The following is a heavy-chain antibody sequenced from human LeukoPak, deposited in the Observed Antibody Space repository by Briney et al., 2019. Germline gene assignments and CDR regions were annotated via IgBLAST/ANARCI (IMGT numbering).Heavy chain of an antibody. V-gene: IGHV4-30-4*01. D-gene: IGHD2-15*01. Sequence: SETLSLTCTVSGGSISSGDHYWSWIRQPPGKGLEWIGYIYYSGSTYYNPSLKSRVTISVDTSKNQFSLKLSSVTAADTAVYYCARGSQSLGYCSGGSCRAKIFDYWGQGTLVTVSS. CDR1: GGSISSGDHY. J-gene: IGHJ4*02. CDR2: IYYSGST. CDR3: ARGSQSLGYCSGGSCRAKIFDY.